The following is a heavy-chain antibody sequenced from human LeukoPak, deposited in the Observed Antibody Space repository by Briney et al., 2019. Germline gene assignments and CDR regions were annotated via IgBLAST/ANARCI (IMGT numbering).Heavy chain of an antibody. CDR1: GFTFSSYA. CDR3: AKKMTITGWLYYFDY. V-gene: IGHV3-23*01. J-gene: IGHJ4*02. Sequence: PGGSLRLSCAVSGFTFSSYAMSWVRQAPGRGLEWVSAISDSGDSTYYAVSVKGRFTVSRDNSKNTLYLQMNSLRAEDTAVYYCAKKMTITGWLYYFDYWGQGTLVTVSS. D-gene: IGHD5-24*01. CDR2: ISDSGDST.